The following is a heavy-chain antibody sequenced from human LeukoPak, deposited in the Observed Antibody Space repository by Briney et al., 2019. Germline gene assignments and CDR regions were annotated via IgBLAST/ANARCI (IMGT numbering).Heavy chain of an antibody. V-gene: IGHV4-34*01. Sequence: SESLTLTCGASGWTFSGYYRSWIRQPPGKGLEWIGVINSGGSTNYTQSLKSRVTISVDTSKNTFYLQMNSVTAADTAVYYCVREIAAAGGFDYWGQGTLVTVSS. D-gene: IGHD6-13*01. CDR3: VREIAAAGGFDY. CDR1: GWTFSGYY. J-gene: IGHJ4*02. CDR2: INSGGST.